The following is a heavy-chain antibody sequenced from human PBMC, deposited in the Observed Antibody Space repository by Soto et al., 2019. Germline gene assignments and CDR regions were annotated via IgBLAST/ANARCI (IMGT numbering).Heavy chain of an antibody. J-gene: IGHJ4*02. CDR1: GDTFSFYT. CDR3: ARVTVAGTFFDY. CDR2: VNPILSMS. D-gene: IGHD6-19*01. V-gene: IGHV1-69*02. Sequence: SVKVSCTASGDTFSFYTINWVRQAPGLGLEWMGRVNPILSMSNYAQKFQGRVTMTADKSTSTAYMELRSLRAEDTAVYYCARVTVAGTFFDYWGQGTLVTVSS.